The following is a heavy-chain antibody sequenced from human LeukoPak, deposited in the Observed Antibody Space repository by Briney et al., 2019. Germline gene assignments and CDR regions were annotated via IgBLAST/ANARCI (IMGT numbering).Heavy chain of an antibody. CDR3: VRDGGVSGYDLLDY. D-gene: IGHD5-12*01. CDR1: GFTFSNYW. V-gene: IGHV3-7*01. CDR2: INQDGSEE. Sequence: PGGSLRRSCAASGFTFSNYWMTWVRQAPGKGLEWVAHINQDGSEEHYMDSAKARFTISRDNAKNSLSLRMNSLRAEDTAVYYCVRDGGVSGYDLLDYWGQGTLVTVSS. J-gene: IGHJ4*02.